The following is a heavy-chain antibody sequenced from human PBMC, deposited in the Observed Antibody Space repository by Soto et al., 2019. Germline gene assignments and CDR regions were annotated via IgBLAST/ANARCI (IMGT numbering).Heavy chain of an antibody. Sequence: QVQLVESGGGVVQPGRSLRLSCAASGFTFSSYGMHWVRQAPGKGLEWVAVIWYDGSNKYYADSVKGRFTISRDNSKNTLYLQMNSLRAEDTAVYYCARETVGAVDYWDQGTLVSVSS. V-gene: IGHV3-33*01. CDR1: GFTFSSYG. CDR3: ARETVGAVDY. CDR2: IWYDGSNK. D-gene: IGHD1-26*01. J-gene: IGHJ4*02.